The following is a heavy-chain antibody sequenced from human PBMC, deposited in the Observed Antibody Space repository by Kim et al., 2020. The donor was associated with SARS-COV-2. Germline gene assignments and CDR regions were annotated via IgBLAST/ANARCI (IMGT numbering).Heavy chain of an antibody. J-gene: IGHJ4*02. CDR3: AREAVAGSFDR. D-gene: IGHD6-19*01. Sequence: NARYSQKFQARVSITRDTSATTAYLVLSGVSTEDAAVYYCAREAVAGSFDRWGQGTLVTVSS. V-gene: IGHV1-3*01.